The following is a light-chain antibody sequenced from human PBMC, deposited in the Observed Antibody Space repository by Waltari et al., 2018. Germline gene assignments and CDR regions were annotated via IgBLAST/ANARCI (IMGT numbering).Light chain of an antibody. Sequence: EIVMMQSPDTLSVSPGERATFSCRASQSISSNLAWYQQKPGQGPRLLIYEASTRATSTPARFSGSGSGTDFTLTISSLQSEDSAVYYCQQYNHWPPITFGQGTRLEIK. CDR2: EAS. V-gene: IGKV3-15*01. CDR3: QQYNHWPPIT. J-gene: IGKJ5*01. CDR1: QSISSN.